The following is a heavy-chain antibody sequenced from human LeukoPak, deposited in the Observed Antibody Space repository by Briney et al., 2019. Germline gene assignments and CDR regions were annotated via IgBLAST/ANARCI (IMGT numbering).Heavy chain of an antibody. CDR2: ISGSGRAT. V-gene: IGHV3-23*01. Sequence: GGSLRLSCAASGFTFSSYEMNWVRQAPGKGLEWVSDISGSGRATNYADSVKGRFTISRDNSKNTLYLQMNSLRAEDTAVYYCAKDGVKISGSSFDYWGQGTLVTVSS. D-gene: IGHD1-26*01. CDR3: AKDGVKISGSSFDY. J-gene: IGHJ4*02. CDR1: GFTFSSYE.